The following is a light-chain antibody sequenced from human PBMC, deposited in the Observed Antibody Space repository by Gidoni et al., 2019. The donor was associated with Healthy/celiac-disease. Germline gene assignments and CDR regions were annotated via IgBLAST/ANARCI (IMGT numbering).Light chain of an antibody. V-gene: IGKV1-39*01. CDR3: QQSYSTPYT. CDR2: AAY. J-gene: IGKJ2*01. CDR1: QSISSY. Sequence: DIQMTQSPSSLSASVGDRVTITCRASQSISSYLNWYQQKPGKAPNLLIYAAYSLQSGVPSRFSGSGSGTDFTLTISRLQPEDFATYYCQQSYSTPYTFGQGTKLEIK.